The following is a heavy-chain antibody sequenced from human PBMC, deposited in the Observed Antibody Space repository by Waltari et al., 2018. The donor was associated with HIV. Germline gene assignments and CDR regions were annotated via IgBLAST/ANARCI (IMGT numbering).Heavy chain of an antibody. Sequence: QQLGAALLKPADTLSLPCAVDDGTVSGHHCSWISQSPGKGLEWIGEINHSGVPNYNSSLKSRALMSVDTSKNQFSLRWTSLTAADTGVYFCARWEGYFDVWG. CDR1: DGTVSGHH. CDR2: INHSGVP. J-gene: IGHJ3*01. CDR3: ARWEGYFDV. V-gene: IGHV4-34*08. D-gene: IGHD2-15*01.